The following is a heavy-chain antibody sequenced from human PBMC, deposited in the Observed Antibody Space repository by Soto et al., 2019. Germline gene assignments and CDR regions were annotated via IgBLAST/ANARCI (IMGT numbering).Heavy chain of an antibody. CDR2: INPSGGST. CDR1: GYTFITYY. D-gene: IGHD1-26*01. Sequence: GASVKVSCKASGYTFITYYMHWVRQAPGQGLEWMGIINPSGGSTRYAQKFQGRVTMTRDTSTSTVYMELSSLSPEDTAMYFCAKDRGRGGSYYVYYYGMDVWGQGTTVTAP. J-gene: IGHJ6*02. CDR3: AKDRGRGGSYYVYYYGMDV. V-gene: IGHV1-46*01.